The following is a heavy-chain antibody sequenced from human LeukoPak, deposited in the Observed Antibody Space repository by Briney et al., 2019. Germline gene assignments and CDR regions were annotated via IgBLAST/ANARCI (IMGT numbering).Heavy chain of an antibody. CDR3: ARDQNTSIAARLFFWYFDL. CDR2: IYTSGST. V-gene: IGHV4-4*07. CDR1: GGSISSYY. J-gene: IGHJ2*01. D-gene: IGHD6-6*01. Sequence: SETLSLTCTVSGGSISSYYWSWIRQPAGKGLEWIGRIYTSGSTNYSPSLKSRVTMSVDTSKNQFSLKLSSVTAADTAVYYCARDQNTSIAARLFFWYFDLWGRGTLVTVSS.